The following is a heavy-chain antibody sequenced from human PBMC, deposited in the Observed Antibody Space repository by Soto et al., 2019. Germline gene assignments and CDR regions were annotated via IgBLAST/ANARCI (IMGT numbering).Heavy chain of an antibody. D-gene: IGHD3-22*01. CDR2: ISYSGST. V-gene: IGHV4-59*08. CDR1: GGSISSFD. Sequence: QVQLQESGPGLVKPSETLSLTCTVSGGSISSFDWHWIRQSPGKGLEWIGYISYSGSTNYNPSLKSRVTISVDTSKNQFSLKLSSVTAADTAVYYCARQDTSGYAFDYWGQGTLVTVSS. CDR3: ARQDTSGYAFDY. J-gene: IGHJ4*02.